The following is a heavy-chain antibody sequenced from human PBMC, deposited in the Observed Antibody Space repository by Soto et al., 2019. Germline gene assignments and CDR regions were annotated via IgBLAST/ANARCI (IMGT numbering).Heavy chain of an antibody. V-gene: IGHV3-23*01. CDR2: ISGSGGST. Sequence: EEQLLESGGGLVQPGGSLRLSCAASAFSFNNYAMTWVRQAPGKGLEWVSVISGSGGSTSYGDSVKGRFTISRDNSKNTLYLQMDSLRAEDTAVYYCAKHLEWGSISPYDYYGMDVWGQGTTVTVSS. J-gene: IGHJ6*02. D-gene: IGHD3-3*02. CDR3: AKHLEWGSISPYDYYGMDV. CDR1: AFSFNNYA.